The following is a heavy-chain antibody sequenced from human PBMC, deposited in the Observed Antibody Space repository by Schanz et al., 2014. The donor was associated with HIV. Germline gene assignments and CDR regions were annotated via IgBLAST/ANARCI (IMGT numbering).Heavy chain of an antibody. Sequence: QVQLVQSGAEVKKPGASVTVSCKASGYTFSNYGINWVRQAPGQGLEWMGWISGYIGNTNYAQNLQDRVTMTTDTLTSTVYMELRSLRSDDTAVYYCARGYCSGGTCYSGDYWGQGTLVTVS. CDR1: GYTFSNYG. CDR2: ISGYIGNT. V-gene: IGHV1-18*01. D-gene: IGHD2-15*01. J-gene: IGHJ4*02. CDR3: ARGYCSGGTCYSGDY.